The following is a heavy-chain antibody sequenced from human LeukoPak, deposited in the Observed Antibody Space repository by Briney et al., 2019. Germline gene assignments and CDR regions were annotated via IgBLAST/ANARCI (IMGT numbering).Heavy chain of an antibody. CDR2: ISAYNGNT. V-gene: IGHV1-18*01. J-gene: IGHJ3*02. Sequence: ASVKVSCKASGYTFTSYGISWVRQAPGQGLEWMGWISAYNGNTNYAQKLQGRVTMTTDTSTSTAYMELRSLRSDDTAVYYCARGVLRFLEWFNHGAFDIWGQGTMVTVSS. CDR3: ARGVLRFLEWFNHGAFDI. CDR1: GYTFTSYG. D-gene: IGHD3-3*01.